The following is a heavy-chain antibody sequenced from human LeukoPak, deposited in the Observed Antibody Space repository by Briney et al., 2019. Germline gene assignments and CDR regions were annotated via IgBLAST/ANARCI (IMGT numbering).Heavy chain of an antibody. J-gene: IGHJ4*02. CDR1: GDSISSYY. V-gene: IGHV4-59*01. CDR2: MHSSGST. Sequence: PSETLSLTCTVSGDSISSYYWSWVRQSPETGLESIANMHSSGSTYYNPSLKSRVTISMDTSKNQFSLRLSSVTTADTAIYYCARDIRRVGATLYFDYWGQGTLVTVSS. CDR3: ARDIRRVGATLYFDY. D-gene: IGHD1-26*01.